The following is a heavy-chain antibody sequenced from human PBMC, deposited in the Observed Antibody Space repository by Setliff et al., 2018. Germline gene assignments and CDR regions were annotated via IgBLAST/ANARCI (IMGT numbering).Heavy chain of an antibody. Sequence: PSETLSLTCRVSGGSVSTFYWTWIRQPPGKGLEWIGYIFTSGSTQYNPSLKSRATISRDTSSNQFSLKLFSVTAADTAVYYCAHSTTFDLHHDYWGQGALVTVPS. CDR1: GGSVSTFY. V-gene: IGHV4-4*09. J-gene: IGHJ4*02. CDR2: IFTSGST. D-gene: IGHD3-9*01. CDR3: AHSTTFDLHHDY.